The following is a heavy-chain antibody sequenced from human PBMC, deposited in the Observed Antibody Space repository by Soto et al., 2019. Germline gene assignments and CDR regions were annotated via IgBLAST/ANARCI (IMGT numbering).Heavy chain of an antibody. V-gene: IGHV1-69*08. CDR2: FIPMFDLA. D-gene: IGHD4-4*01. Sequence: QVQLEQSGAEVKKPGSSVKISCRASGGTFNTDTITWVRQAPGQGLEWLGRFIPMFDLADYAQKFQGRVTLTADKSLNTAYLELSRLKSDDTAIYYCARDDDEDYTEDGFEIWGQGTKVTVSS. CDR1: GGTFNTDT. CDR3: ARDDDEDYTEDGFEI. J-gene: IGHJ3*02.